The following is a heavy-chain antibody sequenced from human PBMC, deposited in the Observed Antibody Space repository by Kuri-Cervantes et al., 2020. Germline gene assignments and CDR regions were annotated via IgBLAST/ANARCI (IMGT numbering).Heavy chain of an antibody. Sequence: SETLSLTCTVSGGSIISVGFYWGWIRQSPGKGLEWIGSISYTGGTYYSPSIRSRATISVDTSKKQFSLRVTSVTAADTSLYYCAKGMTKLDYWGQGTLVTVSS. CDR1: GGSIISVGFY. CDR3: AKGMTKLDY. J-gene: IGHJ4*02. V-gene: IGHV4-39*01. CDR2: ISYTGGT.